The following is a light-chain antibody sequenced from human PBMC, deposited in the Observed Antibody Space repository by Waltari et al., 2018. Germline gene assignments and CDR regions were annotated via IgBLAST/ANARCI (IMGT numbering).Light chain of an antibody. Sequence: DFVMTQTPLSLSVTPGQPASISCKSSQSILHRDGETYLYWYLQKPGQPPQLLIYEISKPFSCVPDRFSGSGSGTDFSLKNSRGEANDVGVYYCMQSVELPPTFGQGTRLEIK. CDR3: MQSVELPPT. CDR2: EIS. CDR1: QSILHRDGETY. J-gene: IGKJ5*01. V-gene: IGKV2D-29*01.